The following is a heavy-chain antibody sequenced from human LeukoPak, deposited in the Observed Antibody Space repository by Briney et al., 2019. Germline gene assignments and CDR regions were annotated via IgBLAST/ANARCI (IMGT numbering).Heavy chain of an antibody. Sequence: GGSLRLSCAACGFTFNTFAMSWVRQAPGKGLEWVSAISATGGAIYYVDSVKGRFTISRDDSQKTLYLQMNSLRVEDTAIYYCAKRAPLERGYTYGGVFGYWGQGSLVTVSS. CDR3: AKRAPLERGYTYGGVFGY. CDR1: GFTFNTFA. V-gene: IGHV3-23*01. CDR2: ISATGGAI. D-gene: IGHD5-18*01. J-gene: IGHJ4*02.